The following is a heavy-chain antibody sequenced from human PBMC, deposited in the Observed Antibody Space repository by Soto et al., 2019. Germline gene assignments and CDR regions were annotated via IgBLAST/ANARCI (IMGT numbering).Heavy chain of an antibody. V-gene: IGHV1-3*01. Sequence: GASVKVSCKASGYTFTSYAMHWVRQAPGQRLEWMGWINAGNGNTKYSQKFQDRVTITRDTSASTAYMELSSLRSEDTAVYYCARSTAFYSSSFYFDYWGQGTLVTVSS. CDR3: ARSTAFYSSSFYFDY. J-gene: IGHJ4*02. CDR1: GYTFTSYA. D-gene: IGHD6-6*01. CDR2: INAGNGNT.